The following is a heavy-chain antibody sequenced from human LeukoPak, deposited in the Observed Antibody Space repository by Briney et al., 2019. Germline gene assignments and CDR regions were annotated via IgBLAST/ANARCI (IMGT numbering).Heavy chain of an antibody. V-gene: IGHV1-69*04. CDR2: IIPILGIA. J-gene: IGHJ4*02. CDR1: GGTFSSYA. Sequence: SVKVSCKASGGTFSSYAISWVRQAPGQGLEWMGRIIPILGIANYAQKLQGRVTMTTDTSTSTAYMELRSLRSDDTAVYYCARDRERVVATMGYYWGQGTLVTVSS. CDR3: ARDRERVVATMGYY. D-gene: IGHD5-12*01.